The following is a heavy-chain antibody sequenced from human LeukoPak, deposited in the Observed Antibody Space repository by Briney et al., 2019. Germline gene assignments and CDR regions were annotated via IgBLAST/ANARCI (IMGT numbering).Heavy chain of an antibody. CDR1: GGSFSGYY. V-gene: IGHV4-34*01. CDR3: ARGLTPDAFDI. CDR2: INHSGST. Sequence: PSETLSLTCAVYGGSFSGYYWSWIRQPPGKGLEWIGEINHSGSTYYNSSLKSRVTISVDTSKNQFSLKLSSVTAAETAVYYCARGLTPDAFDIWGQGTMVTVSS. J-gene: IGHJ3*02.